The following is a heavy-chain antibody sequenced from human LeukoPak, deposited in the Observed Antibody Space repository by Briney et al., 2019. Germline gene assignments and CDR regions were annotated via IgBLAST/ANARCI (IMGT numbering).Heavy chain of an antibody. J-gene: IGHJ3*02. Sequence: SETLSLTCTDSGGSISSYYWSWIRQPPGKGLEWIGYIYYSGSTNYNPSLKSRVTISVDTSKNQFSLKLSSVTAADTAVYYCARGLTTVVLDAFDIWGQGTMVTVSS. CDR2: IYYSGST. CDR1: GGSISSYY. CDR3: ARGLTTVVLDAFDI. D-gene: IGHD4-23*01. V-gene: IGHV4-59*01.